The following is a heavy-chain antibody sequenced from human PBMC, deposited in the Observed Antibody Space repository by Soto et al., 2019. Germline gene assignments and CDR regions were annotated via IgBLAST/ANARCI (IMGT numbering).Heavy chain of an antibody. Sequence: SVKVSCKASGVTFSSYTISWVRQAPGQGLEWMGRIIPILGIANYAQKFQGRVTITADKSTSTAYMELSSLRSEDTAVYYCARAESFVLRFWNWGQGTLVTVSS. D-gene: IGHD3-3*01. V-gene: IGHV1-69*02. CDR3: ARAESFVLRFWN. CDR1: GVTFSSYT. J-gene: IGHJ4*02. CDR2: IIPILGIA.